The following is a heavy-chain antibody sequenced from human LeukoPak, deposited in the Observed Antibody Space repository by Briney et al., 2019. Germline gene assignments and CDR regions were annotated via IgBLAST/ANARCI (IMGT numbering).Heavy chain of an antibody. CDR1: GFTFSSYG. J-gene: IGHJ4*02. D-gene: IGHD3-16*01. CDR2: IWYDGSNQ. Sequence: GGSLRLSCTASGFTFSSYGMHWVRQAPGKGLELVAVIWYDGSNQQYAASVKGRFTISRDNSGDTVFLQMNSLRPEDTAVYYCAKGDSYDHFEHWGLGTLVTVSS. CDR3: AKGDSYDHFEH. V-gene: IGHV3-33*06.